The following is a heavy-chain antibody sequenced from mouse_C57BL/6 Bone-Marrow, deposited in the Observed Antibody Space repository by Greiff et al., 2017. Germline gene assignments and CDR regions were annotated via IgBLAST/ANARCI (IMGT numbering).Heavy chain of an antibody. J-gene: IGHJ3*01. D-gene: IGHD1-3*01. Sequence: QVQLQQPGAELVKPGASVKLSCKASGYTFTSYWMQWVKRRPGQGLEWIGEIDPSDSYTNYKQKFKGKAPLTVDTSSSTAYMQLSSLTSEDSAVYYCASSRLISFAYWGQGTLVTVSA. CDR2: IDPSDSYT. CDR1: GYTFTSYW. V-gene: IGHV1-50*01. CDR3: ASSRLISFAY.